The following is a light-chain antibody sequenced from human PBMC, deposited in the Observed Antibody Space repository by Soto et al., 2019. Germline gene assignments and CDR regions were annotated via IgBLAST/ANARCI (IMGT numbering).Light chain of an antibody. V-gene: IGKV3-20*01. CDR2: GAS. Sequence: EIVLTQSPGTLSLSPGERAPLYCRASQSVSSSYLAWYQQKPGQAPRPLIYGASSRPTGIPDRFSGSGSGTDFALTISRLEPKDFAVYYCQQYGSSPPWTFGQGTKVEIK. CDR3: QQYGSSPPWT. J-gene: IGKJ1*01. CDR1: QSVSSSY.